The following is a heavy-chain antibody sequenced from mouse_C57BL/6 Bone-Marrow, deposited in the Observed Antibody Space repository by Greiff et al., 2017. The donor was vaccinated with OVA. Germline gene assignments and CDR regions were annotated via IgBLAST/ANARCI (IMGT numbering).Heavy chain of an antibody. J-gene: IGHJ3*01. D-gene: IGHD1-1*01. Sequence: QVQLQQSGAELVKPGASVKVSCKASGYTFTSYWMHWVKQRPGQGLEWIGRIHPSDGDTNYNQKFKGKATLTVDKSSSTAYMQLSSLASEDSAVYYCAMGRLLPFSYWGQGPLVTVSA. V-gene: IGHV1-74*01. CDR3: AMGRLLPFSY. CDR2: IHPSDGDT. CDR1: GYTFTSYW.